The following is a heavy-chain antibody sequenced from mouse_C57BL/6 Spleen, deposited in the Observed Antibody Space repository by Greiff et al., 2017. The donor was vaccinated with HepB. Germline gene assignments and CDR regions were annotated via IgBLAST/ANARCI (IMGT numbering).Heavy chain of an antibody. Sequence: EVQVVESGGGLVKPGGSLKLSCAASGFTFSDYGMHWVRQAPEKGLEWVAYISSGSSTIYYADTVKGRFTISRDNAKNTLFLQMTSLRSEDTAMYYCAILPLYAMDYWGQGTSVTVSS. CDR2: ISSGSSTI. J-gene: IGHJ4*01. CDR1: GFTFSDYG. V-gene: IGHV5-17*01. CDR3: AILPLYAMDY.